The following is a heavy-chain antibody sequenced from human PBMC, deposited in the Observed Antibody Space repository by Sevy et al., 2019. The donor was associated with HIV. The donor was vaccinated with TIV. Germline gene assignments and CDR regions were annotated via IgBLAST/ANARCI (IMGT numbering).Heavy chain of an antibody. CDR2: ISAYNGNT. CDR3: ARVPYDRSGYPRDPYFDY. Sequence: ASVKVSCKASGYTFTSYGISWVRQAPGQGLEWMGWISAYNGNTNYAQKLQGRVTMTTDTSTSTAYMELRSLRSDDTAVYYCARVPYDRSGYPRDPYFDYWGQGTLVTVSS. J-gene: IGHJ4*02. V-gene: IGHV1-18*01. CDR1: GYTFTSYG. D-gene: IGHD3-22*01.